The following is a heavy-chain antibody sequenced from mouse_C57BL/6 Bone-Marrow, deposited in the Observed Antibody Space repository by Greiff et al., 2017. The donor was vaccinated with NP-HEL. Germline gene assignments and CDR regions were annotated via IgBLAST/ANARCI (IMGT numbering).Heavy chain of an antibody. CDR2: IYPRSGNT. CDR3: ARGGISKRYYAMDY. V-gene: IGHV1-81*01. Sequence: QVQLQQSGAELARPGASVKLSCKASGYTFTSYGISWVKQRTGQGLEWIGEIYPRSGNTYYNEKFKGKATLTADKSSSTAYMELRSLTSEDSAVYFCARGGISKRYYAMDYWGQGTSVTVSS. CDR1: GYTFTSYG. J-gene: IGHJ4*01.